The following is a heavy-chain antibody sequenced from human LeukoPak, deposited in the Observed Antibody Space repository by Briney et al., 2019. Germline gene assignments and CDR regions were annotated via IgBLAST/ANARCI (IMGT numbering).Heavy chain of an antibody. CDR2: ISGSGGST. Sequence: GGSLRLSCAASGFTFSSYAMSWVRQAPGKGLEWVSAISGSGGSTYYADSVKGRFTISRDNSKNTLYLQMNSLRAEDTAVYYCAKDPNWNAPYYRGMDVWGQGTTVTVSS. J-gene: IGHJ6*02. V-gene: IGHV3-23*01. CDR3: AKDPNWNAPYYRGMDV. CDR1: GFTFSSYA. D-gene: IGHD1-1*01.